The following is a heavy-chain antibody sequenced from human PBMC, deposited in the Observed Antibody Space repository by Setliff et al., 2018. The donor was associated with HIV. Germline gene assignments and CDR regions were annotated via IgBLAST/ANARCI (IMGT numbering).Heavy chain of an antibody. J-gene: IGHJ4*02. CDR3: ARTRGRALLSYYFDS. CDR1: SGSINGYH. CDR2: VSYSGST. Sequence: PSETLPLTCGVSSGSINGYHWSWVRQAPGRGLEWIGYVSYSGSTSYNPSLNSRVIMSVDASRDQFSLKLSSVTAADTAVYYCARTRGRALLSYYFDSWGQGRLVTSPQ. V-gene: IGHV4-59*01.